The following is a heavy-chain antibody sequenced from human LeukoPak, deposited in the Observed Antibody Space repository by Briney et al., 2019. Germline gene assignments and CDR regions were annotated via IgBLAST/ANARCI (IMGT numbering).Heavy chain of an antibody. J-gene: IGHJ4*02. CDR3: ARRASYSSSWDQYFDS. V-gene: IGHV4-34*01. Sequence: SETLSLTCAVYGGSFSGYYWSWIRQPPGKGLEWIGEINHSGSTNYNPSLKSRVTISVDTSKNQFSLKLSSVTAADTAVYYCARRASYSSSWDQYFDSWGQGTLLTVSS. D-gene: IGHD6-13*01. CDR2: INHSGST. CDR1: GGSFSGYY.